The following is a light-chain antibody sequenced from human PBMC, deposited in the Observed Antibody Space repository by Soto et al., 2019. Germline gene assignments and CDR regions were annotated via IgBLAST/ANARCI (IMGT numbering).Light chain of an antibody. Sequence: EIVLTQSPGTLSLSPGERGTLSCRASQNLGTLYLAWFQQKSGQAPRLLIYSASRRATGIPDRFTGSGSGTDFTLTINRVEPEDFAVYFCQQYAGSPRTCGQGTRWIS. J-gene: IGKJ1*01. CDR3: QQYAGSPRT. CDR2: SAS. CDR1: QNLGTLY. V-gene: IGKV3-20*01.